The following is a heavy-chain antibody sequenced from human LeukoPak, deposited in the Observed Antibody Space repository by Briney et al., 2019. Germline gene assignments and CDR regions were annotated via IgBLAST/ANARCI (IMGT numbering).Heavy chain of an antibody. V-gene: IGHV4-59*01. CDR1: GGSISSYY. Sequence: SETLSLTCTVSGGSISSYYWSWIRQPPGKGLEWIGYIYYSGSTNYNPSLKSRVTISVDTSKNQFSLKLSSVTAADTAVYYCARDPYYDSSGRRQFDYWGQGTLVTVSS. CDR3: ARDPYYDSSGRRQFDY. J-gene: IGHJ4*02. CDR2: IYYSGST. D-gene: IGHD3-22*01.